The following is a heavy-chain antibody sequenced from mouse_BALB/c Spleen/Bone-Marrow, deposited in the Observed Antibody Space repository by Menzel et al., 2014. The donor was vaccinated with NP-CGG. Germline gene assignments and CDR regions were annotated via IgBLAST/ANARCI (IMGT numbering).Heavy chain of an antibody. CDR3: ARDSDWFAY. CDR1: GFTFTGNY. CDR2: IRNKANGYTT. V-gene: IGHV7-3*02. Sequence: EVKLMESGGGLVQPGGSLRLSCATSGFTFTGNYMSWVRQPPGKALEWLGFIRNKANGYTTEYSASVKGRFTISRDNSQSILYLQMNTLRAEDSATYYCARDSDWFAYWGQGTLVTVSA. J-gene: IGHJ3*01.